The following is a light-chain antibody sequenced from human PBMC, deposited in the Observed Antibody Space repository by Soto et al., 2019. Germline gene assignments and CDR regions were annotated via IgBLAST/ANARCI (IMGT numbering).Light chain of an antibody. Sequence: QSALAQPASVSGSPGQSITISCTGTSGDIGSYNRVSWYQQHPGKAPKLIIYEVTDRPSGVSNRVSGSKSGNTASLTISGLQAEDEAEYYCSSYTNINTRACVFGTGTKSPS. V-gene: IGLV2-14*01. CDR3: SSYTNINTRACV. J-gene: IGLJ1*01. CDR1: SGDIGSYNR. CDR2: EVT.